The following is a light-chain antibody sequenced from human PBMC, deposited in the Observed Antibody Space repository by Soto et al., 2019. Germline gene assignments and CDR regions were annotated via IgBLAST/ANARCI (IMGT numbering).Light chain of an antibody. Sequence: QSALTQPASVSGSPGQSITISCTGTSSDIGNYIYVSWYQQHPGKAPKLMISEVSNRPSGVSNRFSGSKSGNTASLTISGLQAEDEADYYCSSYTSTSSYVFGGGTKLTVL. CDR1: SSDIGNYIY. CDR3: SSYTSTSSYV. CDR2: EVS. V-gene: IGLV2-14*01. J-gene: IGLJ1*01.